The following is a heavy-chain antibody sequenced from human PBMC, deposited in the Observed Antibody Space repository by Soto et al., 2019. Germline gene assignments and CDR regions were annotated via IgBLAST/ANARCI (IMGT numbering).Heavy chain of an antibody. Sequence: ETLSLTCAVYVGSFSGYYCSWIRQPPGKGLEWIGEINHSGSTNYNPSLKSRVTISVDTSKNQFSLKLSSVTAADTAVYYCARESYMIAAAASPRFDYWGQGTLVTVSS. CDR3: ARESYMIAAAASPRFDY. D-gene: IGHD6-13*01. CDR2: INHSGST. J-gene: IGHJ4*02. V-gene: IGHV4-34*01. CDR1: VGSFSGYY.